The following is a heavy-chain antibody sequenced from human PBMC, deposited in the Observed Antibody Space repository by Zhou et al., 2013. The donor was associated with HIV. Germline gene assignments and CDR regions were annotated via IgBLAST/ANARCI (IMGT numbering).Heavy chain of an antibody. D-gene: IGHD1-26*01. J-gene: IGHJ6*03. V-gene: IGHV1-69*05. CDR3: ARDVGATRGGYYYYYYMDV. CDR2: IIPGVDIA. Sequence: QVQLVQSGAGVKRPGSALKFSCQVSGGSFNSYAINWVRQAPGQGLEWMGGIIPGVDIAHYADIFQGRVTITTDESTSTVYMELSSLRSEDTALYYCARDVGATRGGYYYYYYMDVWGKGTTVTVSS. CDR1: GGSFNSYA.